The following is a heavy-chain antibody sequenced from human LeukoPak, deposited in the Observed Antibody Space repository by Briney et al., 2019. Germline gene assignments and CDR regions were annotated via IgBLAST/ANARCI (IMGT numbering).Heavy chain of an antibody. CDR2: IKSKTDGGTT. J-gene: IGHJ3*02. CDR3: TTDTHQNYYDSRNAFDI. D-gene: IGHD3-22*01. CDR1: GFTFSSYA. V-gene: IGHV3-15*01. Sequence: MSGGSLRLSCAASGFTFSSYAMSWVRQAPGKGLEWVGRIKSKTDGGTTDYAAPVKGRFTISRDDSKNTLYLQMNSLKTEDTAVYYCTTDTHQNYYDSRNAFDIWGQGTMVTVSS.